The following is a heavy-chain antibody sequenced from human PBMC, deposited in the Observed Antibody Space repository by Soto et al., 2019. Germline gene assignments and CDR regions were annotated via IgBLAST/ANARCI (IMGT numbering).Heavy chain of an antibody. CDR2: IGTAGDT. Sequence: EVKLVESGGGLVQPGGSLRLSCVASGFTLSSYDMHWVRQVTGKGLEWVSAIGTAGDTYYSGSVKGRFTISREIAKNSLYLQMNILRAEDTAVYYCAAFGSGIWGQGTLVTVSS. J-gene: IGHJ4*02. CDR1: GFTLSSYD. V-gene: IGHV3-13*01. D-gene: IGHD3-10*01. CDR3: AAFGSGI.